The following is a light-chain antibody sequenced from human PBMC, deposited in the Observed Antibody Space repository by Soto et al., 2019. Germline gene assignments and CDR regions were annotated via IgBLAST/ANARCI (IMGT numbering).Light chain of an antibody. Sequence: QSALTQPASVSGSPGQSITISCTGTSSDVGGYNYVSWYQKHPGKATKLMIYDVSNRPSGVSNRFSGSKSGNTASLTISGLQAEDEADYYCSSYTSSSTLSLYVFGTGTKLTVL. CDR2: DVS. CDR1: SSDVGGYNY. J-gene: IGLJ1*01. V-gene: IGLV2-14*01. CDR3: SSYTSSSTLSLYV.